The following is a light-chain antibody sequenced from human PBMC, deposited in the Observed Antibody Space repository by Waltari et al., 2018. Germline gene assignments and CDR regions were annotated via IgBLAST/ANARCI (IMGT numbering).Light chain of an antibody. CDR3: AAWDDSLHAWV. V-gene: IGLV1-44*01. J-gene: IGLJ3*02. CDR2: NDN. Sequence: QSVLTQPPSGSGTPGQRVTISCSGGRPNIGSETVHWYQQLPGTAPKVLIYNDNQRPSGVPDRFSGSKSGTSASLAISGLQSEDEADYYCAAWDDSLHAWVFGGGTKLTVL. CDR1: RPNIGSET.